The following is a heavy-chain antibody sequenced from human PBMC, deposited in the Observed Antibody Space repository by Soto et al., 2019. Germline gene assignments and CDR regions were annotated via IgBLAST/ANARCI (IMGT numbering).Heavy chain of an antibody. CDR2: IFYSGRP. Sequence: PSETLSLTCTVSGGSVRSSTYYWGWIRQPPGKGLEWIGSIFYSGRPHYNPSLKTRLTVSLDTSKNRFSLKLSSVTAADTATYFCARKSGAMAYYFDPWGQETQVTVSS. J-gene: IGHJ5*02. CDR1: GGSVRSSTYY. CDR3: ARKSGAMAYYFDP. D-gene: IGHD3-3*01. V-gene: IGHV4-39*01.